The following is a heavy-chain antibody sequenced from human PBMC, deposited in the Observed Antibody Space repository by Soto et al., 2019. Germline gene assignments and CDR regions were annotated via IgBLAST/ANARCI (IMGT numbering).Heavy chain of an antibody. CDR3: VRGSSFNWNYAGFDP. D-gene: IGHD1-7*01. J-gene: IGHJ5*02. Sequence: EVQLVESGGDLVQPGGALRLSCAASGFTFSNYWMHWVRQAPGKGLVWVSRINSDGSSTSYADSVKGRFTISRDNAKNTLFLQMNSLRAEDTAVYYCVRGSSFNWNYAGFDPWGQGTLVTVSS. CDR2: INSDGSST. V-gene: IGHV3-74*01. CDR1: GFTFSNYW.